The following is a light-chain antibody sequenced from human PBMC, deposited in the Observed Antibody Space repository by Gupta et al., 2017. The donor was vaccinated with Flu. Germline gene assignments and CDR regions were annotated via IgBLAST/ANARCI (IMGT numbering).Light chain of an antibody. J-gene: IGKJ3*01. CDR2: AAS. Sequence: DIQMTQSPSSLSASVGDRVTITCRASQSISSYLNWYQQKPGKAPKLLIYAASSLQSGVPSRFSDSGSGTDFTLTISSRQPEDFATYYCQQSYSTPPVTFGPGTKVDIK. CDR3: QQSYSTPPVT. CDR1: QSISSY. V-gene: IGKV1-39*01.